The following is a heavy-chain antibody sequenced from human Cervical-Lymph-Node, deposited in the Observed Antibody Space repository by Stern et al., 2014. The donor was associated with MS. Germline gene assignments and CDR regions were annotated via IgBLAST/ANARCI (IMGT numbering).Heavy chain of an antibody. D-gene: IGHD5-12*01. V-gene: IGHV1-69*01. Sequence: VQLEESGAEVKKPGASVKVSCKASGGTFSSYAISWVRQAPGQGLEWMGGIIPIFGTANYAQKFQGRVTITADESTSTAYMELSSLRSEDTAVYYCAREPTTSHFYYYYGMDVWGQGTTVTVSS. J-gene: IGHJ6*02. CDR3: AREPTTSHFYYYYGMDV. CDR1: GGTFSSYA. CDR2: IIPIFGTA.